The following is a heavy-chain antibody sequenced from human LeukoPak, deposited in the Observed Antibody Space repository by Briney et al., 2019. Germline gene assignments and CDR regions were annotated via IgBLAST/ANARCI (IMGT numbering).Heavy chain of an antibody. V-gene: IGHV4-30-4*08. D-gene: IGHD2-2*01. Sequence: SETLSFTCSVSGASISSGENYWTWIRQPPGKGLEWMGYIYYSGTTYHNPSLKSRLTISVDTSKNQFSLKLTSVTAADTAVYYCASIVVPATVSRAWFDPWGQGTLVTVSS. CDR2: IYYSGTT. J-gene: IGHJ5*02. CDR1: GASISSGENY. CDR3: ASIVVPATVSRAWFDP.